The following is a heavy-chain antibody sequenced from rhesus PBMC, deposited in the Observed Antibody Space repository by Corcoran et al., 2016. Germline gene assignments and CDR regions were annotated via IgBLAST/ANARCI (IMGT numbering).Heavy chain of an antibody. J-gene: IGHJ4*01. V-gene: IGHV4-122*02. D-gene: IGHD2-15*01. CDR1: GVSLSSSYHY. CDR2: ISYSGTT. Sequence: QVKLQESGPGLVKSSETLYLTCAVAGVSLSSSYHYWGRLRLAPWRGRAWIGCISYSGTTTYNPSLKSRVTISRDTSKNHFSLKLSSVTAADTSVYYCATVEYCSSTYCSSGGSYWGQGVLFTVSS. CDR3: ATVEYCSSTYCSSGGSY.